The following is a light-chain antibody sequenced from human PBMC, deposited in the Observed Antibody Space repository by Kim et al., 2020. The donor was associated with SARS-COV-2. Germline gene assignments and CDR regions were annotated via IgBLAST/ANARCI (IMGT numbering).Light chain of an antibody. Sequence: ASVGDRVTITCRASQDIANSLTWYQQKPGTVPKVLIYAASTLQAGVPSRFSGSGSGTEFTLTIGSLQTEDVATYYCQKNNSTPWTFGPGTRVDIK. J-gene: IGKJ1*01. V-gene: IGKV1-27*01. CDR3: QKNNSTPWT. CDR1: QDIANS. CDR2: AAS.